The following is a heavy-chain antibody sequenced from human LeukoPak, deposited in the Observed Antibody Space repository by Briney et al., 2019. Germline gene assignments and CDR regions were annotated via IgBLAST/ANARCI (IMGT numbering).Heavy chain of an antibody. Sequence: SETLSLTCTVSGGPISSSSYYWGWIRQPPGKGLEWIGSIYYSGSIYYNPSLKSRVTISVDTSKNQFSLKLSSVTAADTAVYYCATQFYTITIFGVVTLYYFDYWGQGTLVTVSS. CDR2: IYYSGSI. J-gene: IGHJ4*02. V-gene: IGHV4-39*01. CDR3: ATQFYTITIFGVVTLYYFDY. CDR1: GGPISSSSYY. D-gene: IGHD3-3*01.